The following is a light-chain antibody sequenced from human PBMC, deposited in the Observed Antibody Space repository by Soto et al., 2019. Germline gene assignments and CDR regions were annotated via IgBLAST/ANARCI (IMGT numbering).Light chain of an antibody. CDR1: SSDIGAYNY. J-gene: IGLJ1*01. CDR2: DIT. Sequence: QSALTQPPSASGSPGQSITISCTGTSSDIGAYNYVSWYQQHPGKAPKLMIYDITNRPSGVSNRFSGSKSGNTASLTISGLQAEDEADYYCVSFTTSSSYVFGTGTKLTVL. CDR3: VSFTTSSSYV. V-gene: IGLV2-14*01.